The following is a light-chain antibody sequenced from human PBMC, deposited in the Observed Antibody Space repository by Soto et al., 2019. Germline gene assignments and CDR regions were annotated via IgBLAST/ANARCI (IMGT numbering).Light chain of an antibody. CDR2: LGS. J-gene: IGKJ2*01. V-gene: IGKV2-28*01. CDR3: MQALQTPYT. CDR1: QSLLNRNGNNY. Sequence: DIVMTQSPLSLPVTPGEPASISCRSSQSLLNRNGNNYLDWYLQKPGQSPQLLIYLGSNRASGVPDRFSGSGSGTDFTLKISRMEAEDVGVYYCMQALQTPYTFGQGTKVDIK.